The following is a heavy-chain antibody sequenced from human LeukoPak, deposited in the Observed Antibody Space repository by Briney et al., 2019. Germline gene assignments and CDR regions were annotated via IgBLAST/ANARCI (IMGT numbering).Heavy chain of an antibody. D-gene: IGHD6-13*01. CDR2: INWNGGST. J-gene: IGHJ4*02. Sequence: PGGSLRLSCAASGFTFDDYGMSWVRQAPGKGLEWVSGINWNGGSTGYADSVKGRFTISRDNAKNSLYLQMNSLRAEDTAVYYCASPLIAAAGPRRYDFDYWGQGTLVTVSS. CDR1: GFTFDDYG. CDR3: ASPLIAAAGPRRYDFDY. V-gene: IGHV3-20*04.